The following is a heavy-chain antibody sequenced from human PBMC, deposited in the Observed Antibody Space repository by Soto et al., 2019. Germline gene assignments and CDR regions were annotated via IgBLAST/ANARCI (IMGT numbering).Heavy chain of an antibody. CDR3: AIGRAVSILSTQLNKYSGYDLYYLDY. CDR1: GYTFTSYD. J-gene: IGHJ4*02. V-gene: IGHV1-8*02. CDR2: MNPNGGNT. Sequence: GASVKVSCKASGYTFTSYDINWVRQATGQGLEWMGWMNPNGGNTGYAQKFQGRVTMTRNTSISTAYMELSSLRSEDTAVYYCAIGRAVSILSTQLNKYSGYDLYYLDYWGQGTLVTVSS. D-gene: IGHD5-12*01.